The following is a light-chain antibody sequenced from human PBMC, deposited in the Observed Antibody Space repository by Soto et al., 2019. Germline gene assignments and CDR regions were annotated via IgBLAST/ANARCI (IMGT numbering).Light chain of an antibody. V-gene: IGKV3-20*01. CDR1: QSVSSSY. CDR3: QQYGSPWT. CDR2: GAS. Sequence: EIVLTQSPGTLSLSPGERDTLSCRASQSVSSSYLAWYQQKPGQAPRLLIYGASSRATGIPDRFSGSGSGTDFTLTISRLEPEDFAVYYCQQYGSPWTFGQGTKVDI. J-gene: IGKJ1*01.